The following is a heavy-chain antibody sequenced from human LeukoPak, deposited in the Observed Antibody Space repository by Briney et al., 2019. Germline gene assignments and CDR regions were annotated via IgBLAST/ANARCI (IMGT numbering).Heavy chain of an antibody. CDR2: IYYSGST. D-gene: IGHD6-13*01. CDR1: GGSISSGDYY. V-gene: IGHV4-30-4*01. CDR3: ARAIIAAAPPDY. J-gene: IGHJ4*02. Sequence: SSETLSLTCTVSGGSISSGDYYWSWIRQPPGKGLEWIGYIYYSGSTYYNPSLKSRVTISVDTSKNQFSLKLSSVTAADTAVYYCARAIIAAAPPDYWGQGTLVTVSS.